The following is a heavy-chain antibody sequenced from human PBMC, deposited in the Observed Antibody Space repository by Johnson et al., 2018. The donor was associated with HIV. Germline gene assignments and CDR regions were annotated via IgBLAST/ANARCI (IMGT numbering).Heavy chain of an antibody. CDR2: IYSGGDT. J-gene: IGHJ3*02. Sequence: VQLVESGGGFIQPGGSLRLSCAASGFTVSSNYMSWVRQAPGKGLEWVSVIYSGGDTFYADSVKGRFSVSRDNSKYTVYLQMHSLRAEDTAVYYCARQPWDASDIWGQGTMVAVSS. V-gene: IGHV3-53*01. CDR3: ARQPWDASDI. CDR1: GFTVSSNY.